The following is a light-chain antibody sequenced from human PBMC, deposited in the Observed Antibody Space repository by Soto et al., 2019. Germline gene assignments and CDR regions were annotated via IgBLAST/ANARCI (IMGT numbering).Light chain of an antibody. CDR1: QSISSW. CDR3: QQYNSYSPQT. V-gene: IGKV1-5*01. Sequence: DIQMTPSPSTLSASVVDRVTITGRASQSISSWLAWYQQKPGKAPKLLIYDASSLESGVPSRFSGSGSGTEFTLTISSLQPDDFATYYCQQYNSYSPQTFGQGTKVDIK. J-gene: IGKJ1*01. CDR2: DAS.